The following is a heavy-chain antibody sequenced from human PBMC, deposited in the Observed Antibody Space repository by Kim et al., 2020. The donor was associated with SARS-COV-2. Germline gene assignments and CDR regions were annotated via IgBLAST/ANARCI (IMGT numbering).Heavy chain of an antibody. Sequence: YAQKFQGRVTITADKSTSTAYMELSSLRSEDTAVYYCARVAWGSYRPGDYWGQGTLVTVSS. CDR3: ARVAWGSYRPGDY. V-gene: IGHV1-69*04. J-gene: IGHJ4*02. D-gene: IGHD3-16*02.